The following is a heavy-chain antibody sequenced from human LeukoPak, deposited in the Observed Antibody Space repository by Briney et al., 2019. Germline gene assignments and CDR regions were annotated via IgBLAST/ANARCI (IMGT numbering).Heavy chain of an antibody. CDR3: AKDSEFYGSGSYYGLDY. Sequence: GGSLRLSCAASGFTFSSYGMHWVRQAPGKGLEWVAVISYDGSNKYYADSVKGRLTISRDNSKNTLYLQMNSLRAEDTAVYYCAKDSEFYGSGSYYGLDYWGQGTLVTVSS. CDR1: GFTFSSYG. J-gene: IGHJ4*02. V-gene: IGHV3-30*18. CDR2: ISYDGSNK. D-gene: IGHD3-10*01.